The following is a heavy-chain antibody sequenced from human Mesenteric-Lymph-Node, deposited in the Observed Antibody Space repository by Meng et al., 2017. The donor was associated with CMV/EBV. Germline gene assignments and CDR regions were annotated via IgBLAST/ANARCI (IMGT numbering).Heavy chain of an antibody. Sequence: QITLKESGPTLVKPTQTLMLTCTFSGFSLSTRGVGVGWIRQPPGKALEWLALIYWDDDKRYSPSLKSRLTITKDTSKNQVVLTMTNMDPVDTATYYCAHSSGIAAAGPFYFDYWGQGTLVTVSS. V-gene: IGHV2-5*02. D-gene: IGHD6-13*01. J-gene: IGHJ4*02. CDR3: AHSSGIAAAGPFYFDY. CDR2: IYWDDDK. CDR1: GFSLSTRGVG.